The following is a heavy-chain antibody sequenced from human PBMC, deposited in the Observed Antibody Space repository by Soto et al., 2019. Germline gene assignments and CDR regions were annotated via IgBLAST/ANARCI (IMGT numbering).Heavy chain of an antibody. CDR1: GGSISSYY. Sequence: PSETLSLTCTVSGGSISSYYWSWIRQHPGKGLEWIGYIYYSGSTYYNPSLKSRVTISVDTSKNQFSLKLSSVTAADTAVYYCARASGDYYYGMDVWGQGTTVTVSS. CDR2: IYYSGST. CDR3: ARASGDYYYGMDV. V-gene: IGHV4-59*06. J-gene: IGHJ6*02. D-gene: IGHD1-26*01.